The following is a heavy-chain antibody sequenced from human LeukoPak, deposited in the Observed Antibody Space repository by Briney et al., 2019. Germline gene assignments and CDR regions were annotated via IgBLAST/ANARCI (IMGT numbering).Heavy chain of an antibody. V-gene: IGHV1-2*02. Sequence: ASVKVSCKASGYTFTGYYMHWVRQAPGQGLEWMGWINPNSGGTSYAQKFQGRVTMTRDTSISTAYMELSRLRSDDTAVYYCARDAAYCGGDCYSDYWGRGTLVTVSS. CDR2: INPNSGGT. CDR3: ARDAAYCGGDCYSDY. J-gene: IGHJ4*02. CDR1: GYTFTGYY. D-gene: IGHD2-21*02.